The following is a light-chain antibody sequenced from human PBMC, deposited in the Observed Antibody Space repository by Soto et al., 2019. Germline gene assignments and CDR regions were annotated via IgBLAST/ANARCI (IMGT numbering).Light chain of an antibody. Sequence: QSALTQPASVSGSPGQSITISCTGTSSDVGGYNYVSWYQQQPRKAPKLMIYEVSNRPSGVSNRFSGSKSGNTASLAISGLQAEDEAGYYCSSYTSSSASHVVFGGGTKLTVL. CDR1: SSDVGGYNY. V-gene: IGLV2-14*01. J-gene: IGLJ2*01. CDR3: SSYTSSSASHVV. CDR2: EVS.